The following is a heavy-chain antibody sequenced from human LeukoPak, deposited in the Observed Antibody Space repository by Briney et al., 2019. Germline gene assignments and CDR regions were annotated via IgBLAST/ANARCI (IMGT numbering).Heavy chain of an antibody. J-gene: IGHJ4*02. Sequence: GGSLRLSCAASGFTFSSYEMNWVRQGPGKGLEWVAGIFGSGGSPHYADSVKGRFTISRDNSQNMVYLHINSLRAEDTAVYYCGKTTVGYSSGQKPAWPVDYWGQGTLVTVSS. D-gene: IGHD5-18*01. CDR1: GFTFSSYE. CDR3: GKTTVGYSSGQKPAWPVDY. V-gene: IGHV3-23*01. CDR2: IFGSGGSP.